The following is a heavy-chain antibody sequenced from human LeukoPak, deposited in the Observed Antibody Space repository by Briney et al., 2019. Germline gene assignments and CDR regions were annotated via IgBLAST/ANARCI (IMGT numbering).Heavy chain of an antibody. J-gene: IGHJ6*03. Sequence: PSETLSLTCAVYGGSFSGYYWSWIRQPPGKGLEWIGEINHSGSTNYNPSLKSRVTISVDTSKNQFSLKLSSVTAADTAVYYCARLHSVLGYYYYMDVWGKGTTVTISS. CDR2: INHSGST. D-gene: IGHD2-15*01. V-gene: IGHV4-34*01. CDR3: ARLHSVLGYYYYMDV. CDR1: GGSFSGYY.